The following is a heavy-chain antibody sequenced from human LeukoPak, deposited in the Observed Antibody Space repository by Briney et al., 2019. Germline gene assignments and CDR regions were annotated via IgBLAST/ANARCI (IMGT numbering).Heavy chain of an antibody. CDR1: GFTFSNAW. Sequence: GGSLRLSCAASGFTFSNAWMNWVRQAPGKGLEWVGRIKSKTDGGTTDYAAPVKGRFTISRDDSKNTLYLQMNSLKTEDTAVYYCTTGPYYDSSGYYYEDLDYWGQGTLVTVSS. V-gene: IGHV3-15*07. J-gene: IGHJ4*02. D-gene: IGHD3-22*01. CDR2: IKSKTDGGTT. CDR3: TTGPYYDSSGYYYEDLDY.